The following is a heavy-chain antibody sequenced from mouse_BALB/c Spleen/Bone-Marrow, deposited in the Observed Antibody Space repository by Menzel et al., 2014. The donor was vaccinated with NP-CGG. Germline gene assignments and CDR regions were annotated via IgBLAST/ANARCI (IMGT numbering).Heavy chain of an antibody. D-gene: IGHD4-1*01. CDR3: ARSGSEYGMDC. J-gene: IGHJ4*01. CDR2: IWSDGST. CDR1: GFSLTSYG. Sequence: VMLVESGPDLVAPSQSLSLTCTVSGFSLTSYGLHWVRQPPGKGLEWLGVIWSDGSTTYNSALKSRLSISKDSSKRQVLLKMNSLQTDDTAMCCCARSGSEYGMDCWGQGTSVAVSS. V-gene: IGHV2-6-2*01.